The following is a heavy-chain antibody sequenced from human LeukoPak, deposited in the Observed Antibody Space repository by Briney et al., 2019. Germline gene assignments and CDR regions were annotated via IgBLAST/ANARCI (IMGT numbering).Heavy chain of an antibody. Sequence: GESLKISCKGSGYSFTSYWIGWVRRMPGKGLEWMGIIYPGDSDTRYSPSFQGQVTISADKSISTAYLQWSSLKASDTAMYYCASLSEYCSGGSCYSGEGAFDYWGQGTLVTVSS. J-gene: IGHJ4*02. CDR3: ASLSEYCSGGSCYSGEGAFDY. CDR2: IYPGDSDT. D-gene: IGHD2-15*01. CDR1: GYSFTSYW. V-gene: IGHV5-51*01.